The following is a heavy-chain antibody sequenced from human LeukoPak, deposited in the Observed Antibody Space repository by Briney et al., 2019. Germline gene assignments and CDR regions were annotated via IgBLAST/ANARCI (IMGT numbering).Heavy chain of an antibody. CDR1: GGSISSYY. V-gene: IGHV4-59*01. CDR3: ARVYDSSGYYYPPTCAPERRSFDI. J-gene: IGHJ3*02. D-gene: IGHD3-22*01. CDR2: IYYSGST. Sequence: SETLSLTCTVSGGSISSYYWSWIRQPPGKGLEWIGYIYYSGSTNYNPSLKSRVTISVDTTKNQFSLKLSSVTAADTAVYYCARVYDSSGYYYPPTCAPERRSFDIWGQGTMVTVSS.